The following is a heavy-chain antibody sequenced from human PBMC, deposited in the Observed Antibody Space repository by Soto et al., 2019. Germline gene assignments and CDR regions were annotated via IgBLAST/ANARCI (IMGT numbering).Heavy chain of an antibody. CDR2: ISYSGTT. CDR1: GGSISSDY. CDR3: VRGRRGNSTGYYYQSSFDY. Sequence: PSYSMSLTCSVSGGSISSDYWSWIRQPPGKGLQWIGYISYSGTTNYIPSLKSRVTISVDTSKNQFSLKLRSVTAADTAVYYCVRGRRGNSTGYYYQSSFDYWGQGTPVTVSS. J-gene: IGHJ4*02. V-gene: IGHV4-59*07. D-gene: IGHD3-22*01.